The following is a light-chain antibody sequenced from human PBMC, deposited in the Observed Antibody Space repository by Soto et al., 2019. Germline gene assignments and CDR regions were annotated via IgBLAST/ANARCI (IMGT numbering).Light chain of an antibody. CDR3: QQYNNWPPKCT. J-gene: IGKJ1*01. Sequence: EIVMTQSPATLSVSPGAIATLSCRSSQSVRSNLAWYQQKPCQAPRLLIYGASTRATGIPSRFSASGSGTEFTLAISSPHAEDFAVYYGQQYNNWPPKCTFCQGTKVEIK. CDR2: GAS. V-gene: IGKV3-15*01. CDR1: QSVRSN.